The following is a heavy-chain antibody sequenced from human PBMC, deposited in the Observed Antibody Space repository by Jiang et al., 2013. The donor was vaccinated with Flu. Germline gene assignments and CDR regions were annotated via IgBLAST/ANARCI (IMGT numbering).Heavy chain of an antibody. CDR3: ARRAGGYYYYDMDV. Sequence: GAEVKKPGESLKISCKGSGFKFTSYWIGWVRQMPGKGPEWMGIIFPGDSDTRYSPSFQGQATISADKSINTAYLQWSSLKASDTATYYCARRAGGYYYYDMDVWGQGTTVIVS. V-gene: IGHV5-51*03. J-gene: IGHJ6*02. CDR2: IFPGDSDT. D-gene: IGHD1-1*01. CDR1: GFKFTSYW.